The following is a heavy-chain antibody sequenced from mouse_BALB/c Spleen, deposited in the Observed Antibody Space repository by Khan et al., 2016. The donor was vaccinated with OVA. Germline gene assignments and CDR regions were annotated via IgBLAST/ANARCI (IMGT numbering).Heavy chain of an antibody. CDR2: VNPNNGDT. J-gene: IGHJ3*01. D-gene: IGHD1-1*01. V-gene: IGHV1-26*01. Sequence: VQLKESGPDLVKPGASVKISCKASGYSFTVYYMTWVKQSHGKSPEWIGRVNPNNGDTNYNQNFKGKAILTVDKKTNRDYMELRSLTSEDSAVFSCARFYEFFPYWVPSTLLSVS. CDR3: ARFYEFFPY. CDR1: GYSFTVYY.